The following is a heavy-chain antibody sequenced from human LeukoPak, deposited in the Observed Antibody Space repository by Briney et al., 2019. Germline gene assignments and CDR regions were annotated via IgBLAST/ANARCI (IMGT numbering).Heavy chain of an antibody. J-gene: IGHJ4*02. CDR2: IYYTGIA. CDR1: DGSITRSSYY. CDR3: ARLRVTTGFDY. D-gene: IGHD2-21*02. Sequence: SETLSLTCTVSDGSITRSSYYWGWIRQTPGEGLDWIGSIYYTGIAYYNPSLQGRVTMSVDTSKNQFSLKLNSVTVADTAVYHCARLRVTTGFDYWDQGIPVTVSS. V-gene: IGHV4-39*01.